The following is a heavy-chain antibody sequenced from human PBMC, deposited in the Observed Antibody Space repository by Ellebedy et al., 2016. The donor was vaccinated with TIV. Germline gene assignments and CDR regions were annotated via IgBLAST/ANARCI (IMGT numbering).Heavy chain of an antibody. CDR1: GYTFTSYY. D-gene: IGHD4-11*01. V-gene: IGHV1-46*01. Sequence: AASVKVSCKASGYTFTSYYMHLVRQASGQGLAWMGIINPSGGSTSYAQKFQGRVTMTRDTSTSTVYMELSSLRSEDTAVYYCARDPDYSNREYYFDYWGQGTLVTVSS. J-gene: IGHJ4*02. CDR3: ARDPDYSNREYYFDY. CDR2: INPSGGST.